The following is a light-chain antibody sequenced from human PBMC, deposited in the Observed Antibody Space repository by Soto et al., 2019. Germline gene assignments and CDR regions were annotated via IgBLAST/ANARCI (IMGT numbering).Light chain of an antibody. V-gene: IGKV3-20*01. J-gene: IGKJ2*01. Sequence: EIVLTQSPGTLSLSPGDRATLSCRASHTVDNNYFAWYQQKPGQAPRLLIYDASTRATGIPDRFSGSGSGTDFTLTISRLEPEDFAVYHCQHYGSSPLYIFGQGTKLEIK. CDR1: HTVDNNY. CDR3: QHYGSSPLYI. CDR2: DAS.